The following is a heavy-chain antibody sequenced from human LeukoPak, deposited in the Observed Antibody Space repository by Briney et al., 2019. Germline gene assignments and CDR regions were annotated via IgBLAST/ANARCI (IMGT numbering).Heavy chain of an antibody. J-gene: IGHJ4*02. CDR1: GFTFTRHD. V-gene: IGHV3-30*02. CDR3: ARGSFCSGGRCYEMGVGVDY. D-gene: IGHD2-15*01. Sequence: PSGGSLRLSCTASGFTFTRHDVHWVRQAPGKGLEWVAFIQNDGSNKYYAESVKGRFTISRDNSKNTLYLQMNSLRAEDTAVYYCARGSFCSGGRCYEMGVGVDYWGQGTLVTVSS. CDR2: IQNDGSNK.